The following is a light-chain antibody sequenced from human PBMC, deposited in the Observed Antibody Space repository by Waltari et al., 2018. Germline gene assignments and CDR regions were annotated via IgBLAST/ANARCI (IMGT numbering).Light chain of an antibody. V-gene: IGKV1-39*01. CDR1: QSISPY. J-gene: IGKJ1*01. CDR2: TAS. Sequence: DIQMTQSPTSLSASVGDRVTITCRASQSISPYLNWYQQKPGKAPNLLIHTASTLESGVPSRFSGGGSGTEFTLTMSSLQPEDSATYFCQQNYSPPWTFGQGPKVEI. CDR3: QQNYSPPWT.